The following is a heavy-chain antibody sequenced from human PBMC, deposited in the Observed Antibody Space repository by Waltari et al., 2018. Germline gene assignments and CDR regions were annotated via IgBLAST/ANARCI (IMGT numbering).Heavy chain of an antibody. Sequence: QLQLQESGPGLVRPSGTLSLICAVSGYSMGRPACWSWVRQPPGKGLEWIGQVRGDGRTNYNPSFASRVIISLDTSTHHFALEVTSATAADTALYYCARDRGRGLYLDTWGQGILVTVAP. CDR1: GYSMGRPAC. V-gene: IGHV4-4*02. J-gene: IGHJ4*02. D-gene: IGHD2-15*01. CDR3: ARDRGRGLYLDT. CDR2: VRGDGRT.